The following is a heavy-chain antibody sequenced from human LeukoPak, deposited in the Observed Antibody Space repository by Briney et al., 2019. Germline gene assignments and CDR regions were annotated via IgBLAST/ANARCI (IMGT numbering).Heavy chain of an antibody. J-gene: IGHJ4*02. CDR1: GVSFNNYY. D-gene: IGHD2-2*01. V-gene: IGHV4-34*01. CDR2: INHSGIT. CDR3: ARGDIVIVPAAPFDY. Sequence: SETLSLTCVVYGVSFNNYYWSWLRQAPGKGLEWIGEINHSGITNYNPSLKSRVTMSIDTSKNQFSLNLRSVTAADTAIYYCARGDIVIVPAAPFDYWGQGTLVTVSS.